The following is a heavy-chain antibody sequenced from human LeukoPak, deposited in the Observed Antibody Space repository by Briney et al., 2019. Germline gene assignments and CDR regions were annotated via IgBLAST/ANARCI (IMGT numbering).Heavy chain of an antibody. CDR1: GFTFSSYA. CDR2: ISGSGTAT. CDR3: ARDQDTMVRGVIGFDY. D-gene: IGHD3-10*01. J-gene: IGHJ4*02. V-gene: IGHV3-23*01. Sequence: PGGSLRLSCAASGFTFSSYAMSWVRQAPGKGLQWVSAISGSGTATYYADSVKGRFTISRDNSKNTLYLQMNSLRAEDTAVYNCARDQDTMVRGVIGFDYWGQGTLVTVSS.